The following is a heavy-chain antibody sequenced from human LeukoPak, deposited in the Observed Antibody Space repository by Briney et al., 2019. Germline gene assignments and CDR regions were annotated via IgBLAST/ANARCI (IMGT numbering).Heavy chain of an antibody. Sequence: PGGSLRLSCAASGFTFCSYSMNWVRQAPGKGLEWVSYISSGSSAIYYADSVKGRFTISRDNAKNSLFLQLNSLRDEDTAVYYCARVVAGIDWFDPWGQGTLVTVSS. CDR3: ARVVAGIDWFDP. CDR2: ISSGSSAI. D-gene: IGHD6-19*01. CDR1: GFTFCSYS. J-gene: IGHJ5*02. V-gene: IGHV3-48*02.